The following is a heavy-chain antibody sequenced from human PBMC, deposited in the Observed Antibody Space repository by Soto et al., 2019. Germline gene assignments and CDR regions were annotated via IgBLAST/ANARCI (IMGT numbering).Heavy chain of an antibody. V-gene: IGHV3-21*01. CDR3: ARVPAGSTRPYYYAMDV. CDR1: GFTFNTHS. CDR2: ISSRGTFI. J-gene: IGHJ6*02. Sequence: PGGSLRLSCAASGFTFNTHSMHWVRQAPGKGLEWVSYISSRGTFIYYADSMKDRFTISRDNAKNSLYLQMNSLRVEDTAVYYCARVPAGSTRPYYYAMDVWGRGTTVTVSS. D-gene: IGHD2-2*01.